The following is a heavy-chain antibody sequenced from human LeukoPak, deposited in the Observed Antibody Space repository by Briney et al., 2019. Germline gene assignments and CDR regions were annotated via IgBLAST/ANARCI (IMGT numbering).Heavy chain of an antibody. CDR1: GGSISSYY. V-gene: IGHV4-59*01. Sequence: SETLSLTCTVSGGSISSYYWSWIRQPPGKGLEWIGYIYYSGSTNYNPSLKSRVTISVDTSKNQFSLKLSSVTAAGTAVYYCARVWAYYDILTGYSTVMGAQYYFDYWGQGTLVTVSS. CDR2: IYYSGST. J-gene: IGHJ4*02. D-gene: IGHD3-9*01. CDR3: ARVWAYYDILTGYSTVMGAQYYFDY.